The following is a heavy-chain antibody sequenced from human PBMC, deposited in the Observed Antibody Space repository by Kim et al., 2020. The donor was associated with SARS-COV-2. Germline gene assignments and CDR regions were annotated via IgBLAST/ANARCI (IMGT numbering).Heavy chain of an antibody. CDR2: INHSGST. D-gene: IGHD3-16*02. J-gene: IGHJ5*02. V-gene: IGHV4-34*01. Sequence: SETLSLTCAVYGGSFSGYYWSWIRQPPGKGLEWIGEINHSGSTNYNPSLKSRVTISVDTSKNQFSLKLSSVTAADTAVYYCARRKATTYYDYVWGSYRPINWFDPWGQGTLVTVSS. CDR1: GGSFSGYY. CDR3: ARRKATTYYDYVWGSYRPINWFDP.